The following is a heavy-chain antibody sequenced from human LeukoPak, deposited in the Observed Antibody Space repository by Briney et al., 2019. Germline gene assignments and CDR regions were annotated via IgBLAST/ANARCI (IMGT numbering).Heavy chain of an antibody. CDR3: ARDGDYCVDP. J-gene: IGHJ5*02. CDR2: INPSGGT. CDR1: GYTINN. V-gene: IGHV1-46*02. D-gene: IGHD2/OR15-2a*01. Sequence: ASAKVSCKACGYTINNIHWVRQAPGQGLEWMGIINPSGGTSYAQKFQGRVTMTRDTSTGTVYMELRSLTSEDTAVYYCARDGDYCVDPWGQGTLVTVSS.